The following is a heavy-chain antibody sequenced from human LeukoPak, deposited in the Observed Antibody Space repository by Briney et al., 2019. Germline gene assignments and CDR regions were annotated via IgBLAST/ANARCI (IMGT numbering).Heavy chain of an antibody. CDR3: ARESGLGVISPYSDS. D-gene: IGHD2-21*01. J-gene: IGHJ4*02. CDR1: GFTFRSCE. Sequence: PGGSLRLSCAASGFTFRSCEMIWVRQAPGKGLEWVSYISGSGSKIYYADSVKGRFTISRDNAKNSLYLQMNSLRVEDTAVYYCARESGLGVISPYSDSWGQGTLVTVSP. CDR2: ISGSGSKI. V-gene: IGHV3-48*03.